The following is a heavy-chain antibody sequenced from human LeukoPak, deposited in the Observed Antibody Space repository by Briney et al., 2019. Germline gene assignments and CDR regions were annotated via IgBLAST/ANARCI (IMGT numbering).Heavy chain of an antibody. J-gene: IGHJ4*02. D-gene: IGHD3-22*01. V-gene: IGHV3-7*01. Sequence: GGSLRLSCAASGFTFSNYWMSWVRQAPGKGLEWVANIKQDGSEKYYVVSVKGRFTISRDNAENSLYLQMNSLRAEDTAVYYCAREAYDSSSFDYWGQGTLVTVSS. CDR3: AREAYDSSSFDY. CDR2: IKQDGSEK. CDR1: GFTFSNYW.